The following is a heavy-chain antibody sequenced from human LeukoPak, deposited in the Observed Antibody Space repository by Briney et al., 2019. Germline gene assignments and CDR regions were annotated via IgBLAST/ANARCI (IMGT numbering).Heavy chain of an antibody. Sequence: PGGSLRLSCAASGFTFDDYAMHWVRQAPGKGLEWVSGISWNSGSTGYADSVKGRFTISRDNAKNSLYLQMNSLRAEDTALYYCAKDTQGDYPREGAFDIWGQGTMVTVSS. V-gene: IGHV3-9*01. CDR2: ISWNSGST. D-gene: IGHD4-17*01. CDR1: GFTFDDYA. J-gene: IGHJ3*02. CDR3: AKDTQGDYPREGAFDI.